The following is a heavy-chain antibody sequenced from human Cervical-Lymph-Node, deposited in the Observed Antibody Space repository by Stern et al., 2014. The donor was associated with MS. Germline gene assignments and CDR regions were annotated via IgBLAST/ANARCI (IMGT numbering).Heavy chain of an antibody. D-gene: IGHD4-17*01. V-gene: IGHV4-59*01. Sequence: QVQLVQSGPGLVKPSETLSLTCTVSGGSISSYYWSWIRQPPGKGLEWIVYIYYSGSTNYNPSLKSRVTISVDTSKNQFSLKLSSVTAADTAVYYCARYGDYRYWYFDLWGRGTLVTVSS. CDR1: GGSISSYY. CDR3: ARYGDYRYWYFDL. J-gene: IGHJ2*01. CDR2: IYYSGST.